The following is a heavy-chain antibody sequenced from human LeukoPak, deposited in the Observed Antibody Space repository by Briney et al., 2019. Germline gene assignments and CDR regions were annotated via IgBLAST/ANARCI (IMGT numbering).Heavy chain of an antibody. CDR2: ISGSGGST. Sequence: GGSLRLSCAASGFTFSNYAMSWVRQAPGKGLEWVSIISGSGGSTYYADSVKGRFTISRDNSKNTLYLQMNTLRAEDTAIYYCAKDRTVGASYWYFDLWGRGTLVTVSS. CDR3: AKDRTVGASYWYFDL. CDR1: GFTFSNYA. V-gene: IGHV3-23*01. D-gene: IGHD1-26*01. J-gene: IGHJ2*01.